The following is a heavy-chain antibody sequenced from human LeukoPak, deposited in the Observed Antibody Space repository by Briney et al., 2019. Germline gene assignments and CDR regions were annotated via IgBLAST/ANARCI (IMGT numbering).Heavy chain of an antibody. D-gene: IGHD2-21*01. V-gene: IGHV3-30*18. CDR2: ISYDGSNK. Sequence: GRSLRLSCAASGFTFSSYGMHWVRQAPGKGLEWVAVISYDGSNKYYADSVKGRFTISRDNSKNTLYLQMNSLRAEDTAVYYCANLVIQGQIPFDYWGQGTLVTVSS. J-gene: IGHJ4*02. CDR1: GFTFSSYG. CDR3: ANLVIQGQIPFDY.